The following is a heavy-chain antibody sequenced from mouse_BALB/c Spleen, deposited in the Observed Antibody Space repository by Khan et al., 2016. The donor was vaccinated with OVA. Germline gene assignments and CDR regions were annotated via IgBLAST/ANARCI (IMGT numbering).Heavy chain of an antibody. CDR1: GYTFTSYV. V-gene: IGHV1S136*01. Sequence: VQLQQSGPELVKPGASVKMSCKASGYTFTSYVMHWVKQKPGLGLEWIGYIYPFNDDTKYNEKFKGTATLTSDKSSSTAYMELSGLTSEDSAVYYCAPDGTYYVSFAYWGQGTLVTVSA. CDR3: APDGTYYVSFAY. CDR2: IYPFNDDT. D-gene: IGHD1-1*01. J-gene: IGHJ3*01.